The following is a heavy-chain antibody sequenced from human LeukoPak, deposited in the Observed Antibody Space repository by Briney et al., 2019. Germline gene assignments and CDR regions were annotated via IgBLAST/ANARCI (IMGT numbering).Heavy chain of an antibody. Sequence: GGSLRLSCAASGLTFSSYGMHWVRQAPGKGLEWVAVIWYDGSNKYYADSVKGRFTISRDNSKNTLYLQMNSLRAEDTAVYYCAKGGCISTSCYGEVYYYYMDVWGKGTTVTVSS. J-gene: IGHJ6*03. CDR3: AKGGCISTSCYGEVYYYYMDV. CDR2: IWYDGSNK. D-gene: IGHD2-2*01. CDR1: GLTFSSYG. V-gene: IGHV3-33*06.